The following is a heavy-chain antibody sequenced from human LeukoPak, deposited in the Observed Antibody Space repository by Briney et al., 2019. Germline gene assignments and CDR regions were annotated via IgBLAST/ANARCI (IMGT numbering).Heavy chain of an antibody. CDR3: AKVRGPGEVSGWYYFDS. D-gene: IGHD6-19*01. V-gene: IGHV3-30*18. CDR2: ITRDGSNR. Sequence: GSSLTLLCVASGFTFSSYGMHWLRQAPRKALEWDAYITRDGSNRYYVDCVKGRFTISRDNSKNTLYLQMNSLRPEDTAVYYCAKVRGPGEVSGWYYFDSWGQGTLVTVSS. CDR1: GFTFSSYG. J-gene: IGHJ4*02.